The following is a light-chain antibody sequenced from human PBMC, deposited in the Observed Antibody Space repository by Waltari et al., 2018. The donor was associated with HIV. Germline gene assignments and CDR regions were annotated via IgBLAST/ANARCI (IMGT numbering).Light chain of an antibody. CDR3: AAWDDSLSAWV. J-gene: IGLJ3*02. CDR1: SSNIGRNY. Sequence: QSVLTQPPSASWTPGQRVSISCSGSSSNIGRNYVYWYRQLPGTGPKLFMYRKDERPSGVPDRFSGAKSGTSASLAISGLRSEDEADYYCAAWDDSLSAWVFGGGTKLTVL. CDR2: RKD. V-gene: IGLV1-47*01.